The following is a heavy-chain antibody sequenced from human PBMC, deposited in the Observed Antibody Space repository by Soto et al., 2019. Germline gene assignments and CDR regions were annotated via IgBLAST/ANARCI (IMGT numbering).Heavy chain of an antibody. CDR3: ARSQKASDP. CDR1: GDSVSSNNAA. CDR2: TYYRSKWYT. J-gene: IGHJ5*02. Sequence: SQTLSLTCAISGDSVSSNNAAWNWIRQSPSRGLEWLGRTYYRSKWYTDYAVSVKSRITFNVDTSNNQVSLQLNSVTPDDTAVYYCARSQKASDPWGQGTLVTVSS. V-gene: IGHV6-1*01.